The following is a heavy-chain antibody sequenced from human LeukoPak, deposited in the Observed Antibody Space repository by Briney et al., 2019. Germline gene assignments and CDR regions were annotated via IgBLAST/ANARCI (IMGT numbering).Heavy chain of an antibody. V-gene: IGHV4-39*01. CDR1: GGSISDGNYY. Sequence: KPSETLSLTCTVSGGSISDGNYYWGWVRQPPGKGLEWIASIYYNGDTYYNPALKSRVTMSVDKSKNQFSMNLSSVTAADTTLYYCARHRAHSDHIAYWGQGTLVTVPS. CDR3: ARHRAHSDHIAY. D-gene: IGHD5-18*01. CDR2: IYYNGDT. J-gene: IGHJ4*02.